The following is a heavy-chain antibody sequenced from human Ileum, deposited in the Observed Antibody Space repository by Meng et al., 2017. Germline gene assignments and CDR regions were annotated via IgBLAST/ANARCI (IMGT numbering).Heavy chain of an antibody. CDR3: ARGGAYNGGDY. CDR2: MNTDKGNT. CDR1: GYTFTTYG. J-gene: IGHJ4*02. D-gene: IGHD5-24*01. V-gene: IGHV1-18*01. Sequence: QVQLVQSGAEVKKPGASVKVSCKASGYTFTTYGISWVRQAPGQGLEWMGWMNTDKGNTNYAQKFQGRVTMTRDTSTSTAYTELRSLRSDDTAVYYCARGGAYNGGDYWGQGTLVTVSS.